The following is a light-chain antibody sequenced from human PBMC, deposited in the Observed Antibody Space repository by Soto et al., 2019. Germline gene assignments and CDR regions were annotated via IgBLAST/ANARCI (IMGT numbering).Light chain of an antibody. CDR2: EVS. V-gene: IGLV2-14*01. J-gene: IGLJ1*01. Sequence: QSALTQPASVSGSPGQSITISCTGTSSDVGAYNYVSWYQQHPGKAPKLMIYEVSNRPSGVSNRFSGSKSGNTASLTISGLQAEDEADYYCSSYTISSTLCVFGTGTKLTVL. CDR1: SSDVGAYNY. CDR3: SSYTISSTLCV.